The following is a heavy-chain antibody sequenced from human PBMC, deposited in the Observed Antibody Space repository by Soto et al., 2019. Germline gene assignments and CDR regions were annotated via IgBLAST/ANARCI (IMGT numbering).Heavy chain of an antibody. J-gene: IGHJ3*02. CDR2: MNPNSGNT. CDR1: GYTFTSYD. V-gene: IGHV1-8*01. D-gene: IGHD3-22*01. CDR3: ARWGDSSGYDLYAFDI. Sequence: ASVKVSCKASGYTFTSYDINWVRQATGRGLEWMGWMNPNSGNTGYAQKFQGRVTMTRNSSISTAYMELSSLRSEDTAVYYCARWGDSSGYDLYAFDIWGQGPMVTVSS.